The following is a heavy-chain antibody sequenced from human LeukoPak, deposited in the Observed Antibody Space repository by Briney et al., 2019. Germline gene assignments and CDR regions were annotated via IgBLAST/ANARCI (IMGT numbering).Heavy chain of an antibody. D-gene: IGHD1-1*01. V-gene: IGHV3-30*18. CDR2: ISYDGSSK. CDR1: GFTFSSYG. CDR3: AKDKVERYYFDY. Sequence: PGRSLRLSCAASGFTFSSYGIHWVRQSPGKGLEWVAVISYDGSSKYYADSVKGRFTISRDDSKNTLYLQMNSLRAEDTAVYYCAKDKVERYYFDYWGQGTLVTVSS. J-gene: IGHJ4*02.